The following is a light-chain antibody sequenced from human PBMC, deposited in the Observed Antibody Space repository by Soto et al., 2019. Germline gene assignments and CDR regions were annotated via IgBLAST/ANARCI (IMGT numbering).Light chain of an antibody. Sequence: DIQMTQSPSTLPASVGDSVTITCRASQNINYWLAWYQQKPGKAPKLLIFKTSNLESGVPSRFSGSGSGTDYTLTISSLQPDDFATYYCQQYNTYSEYTFGQGHKVDIK. CDR3: QQYNTYSEYT. J-gene: IGKJ2*01. CDR1: QNINYW. V-gene: IGKV1-5*03. CDR2: KTS.